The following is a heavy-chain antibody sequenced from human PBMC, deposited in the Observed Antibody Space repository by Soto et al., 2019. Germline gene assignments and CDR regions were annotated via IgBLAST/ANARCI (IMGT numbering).Heavy chain of an antibody. V-gene: IGHV1-69*02. CDR3: ARSPEGAAARTNFQH. J-gene: IGHJ1*01. CDR1: GGTFSSYT. Sequence: QVQLVQSGAEVKKPGSSVKVSCKASGGTFSSYTISWVRQAPGQGLEWMGRIIPILGIANYAQKFQGRVTITADKSTSTAYMELSSLRSEDTAVYYCARSPEGAAARTNFQHWGQGTLVTVSS. CDR2: IIPILGIA. D-gene: IGHD6-13*01.